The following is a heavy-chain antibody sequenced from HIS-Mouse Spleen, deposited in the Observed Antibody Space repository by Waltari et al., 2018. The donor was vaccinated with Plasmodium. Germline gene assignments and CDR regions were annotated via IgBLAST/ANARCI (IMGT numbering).Heavy chain of an antibody. CDR2: IWYEGRNK. J-gene: IGHJ3*02. V-gene: IGHV3-33*06. CDR3: AKEEGNWNDDDAFDI. D-gene: IGHD1-1*01. Sequence: QVQLVESGGGVVQPGRSLILSCAASGFTFSSYGMHWVRQAPGKGLGGVGVIWYEGRNKYEAEAVKGRVTISRDNSKNTLYLQRNSLRAEDTAVYYCAKEEGNWNDDDAFDIWGQGTMVTVSS. CDR1: GFTFSSYG.